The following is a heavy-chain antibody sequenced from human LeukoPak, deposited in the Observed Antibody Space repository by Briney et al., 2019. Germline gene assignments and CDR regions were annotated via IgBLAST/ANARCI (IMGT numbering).Heavy chain of an antibody. V-gene: IGHV3-69-1*01. Sequence: GGSLRLSCAASGFTFSDYYMSWIRQAPGKGLEWVSSISSSSYIYYADSVKGRFTISRDNAKNSLYLQMNSLRAEDTAVYYCARDGNYYGSGSYYKDWGQGTLVTVSS. J-gene: IGHJ4*02. CDR1: GFTFSDYY. CDR3: ARDGNYYGSGSYYKD. D-gene: IGHD3-10*01. CDR2: ISSSSYI.